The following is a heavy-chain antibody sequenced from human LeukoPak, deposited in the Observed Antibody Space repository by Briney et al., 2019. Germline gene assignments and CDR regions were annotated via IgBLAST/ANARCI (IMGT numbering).Heavy chain of an antibody. V-gene: IGHV3-7*01. Sequence: SGGSLRLSCAASGFSFSSYWMRWVRQAPGKGLEWVANIRPDGSEKDYVDSVKGRFTISRDNAKNSLYLQMNSLRAEDTAVYYCASGGALMTLGYWGQGTLVTVSS. CDR3: ASGGALMTLGY. CDR2: IRPDGSEK. J-gene: IGHJ4*02. CDR1: GFSFSSYW. D-gene: IGHD3-16*01.